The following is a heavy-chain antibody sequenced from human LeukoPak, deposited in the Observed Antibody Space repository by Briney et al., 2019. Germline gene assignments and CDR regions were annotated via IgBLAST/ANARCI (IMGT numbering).Heavy chain of an antibody. Sequence: GGSLRLSCAASGFTFSSYSMTWVRQAPGKGLEWVSSISSSSSYIYYADSVKGRFTISRDNAKNSLYLQMNSLRAEDTAVYYCARDDCSSTSCQHYYYYYGMDVWGQGTTVTVSS. CDR3: ARDDCSSTSCQHYYYYYGMDV. D-gene: IGHD2-2*01. CDR1: GFTFSSYS. J-gene: IGHJ6*02. CDR2: ISSSSSYI. V-gene: IGHV3-21*01.